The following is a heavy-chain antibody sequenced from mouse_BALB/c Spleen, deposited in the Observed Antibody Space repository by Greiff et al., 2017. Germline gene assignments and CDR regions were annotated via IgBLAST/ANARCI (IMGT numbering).Heavy chain of an antibody. CDR2: ISYSGST. CDR1: GDSITSGY. CDR3: ARGISSGWYFDV. V-gene: IGHV3-8*02. D-gene: IGHD6-1*01. J-gene: IGHJ1*01. Sequence: VQLKESGPSLVKPSQTLSLTCSVTGDSITSGYWNWIRKFPGNKLEYMGYISYSGSTYYNPSLKSRISITRDTSKNQYYLQLNSVTTEDTATYYCARGISSGWYFDVWGAGTTVTVSS.